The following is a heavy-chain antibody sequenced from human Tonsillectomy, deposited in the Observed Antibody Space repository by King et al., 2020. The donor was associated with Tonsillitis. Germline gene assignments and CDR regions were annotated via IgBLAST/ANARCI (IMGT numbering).Heavy chain of an antibody. Sequence: VQLQQWGAGLLKPSETLSLPCAVYGGSFSGYYWSWIRQPPGKGLEWIGEINHSGSTNYNPSLKSRVTISVDTSKNQFSLKLSSVTAADTAVYYCARARISDIWGQGTMVTVSS. J-gene: IGHJ3*02. CDR2: INHSGST. D-gene: IGHD3-10*01. CDR1: GGSFSGYY. V-gene: IGHV4-34*01. CDR3: ARARISDI.